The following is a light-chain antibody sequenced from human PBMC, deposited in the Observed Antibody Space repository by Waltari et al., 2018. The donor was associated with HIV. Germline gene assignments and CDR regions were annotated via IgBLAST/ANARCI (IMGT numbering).Light chain of an antibody. Sequence: QSALTQPRSVSGSPGPSVTISCSGTSSDVGGYNYVPWYQQHPGKAPKLMISDVSRRPSGVPDRFSGSKSGNTASLTISGLQAEDEADYYCCSYAGSYTLYVFGTGTKVTVL. CDR1: SSDVGGYNY. CDR3: CSYAGSYTLYV. J-gene: IGLJ1*01. CDR2: DVS. V-gene: IGLV2-11*01.